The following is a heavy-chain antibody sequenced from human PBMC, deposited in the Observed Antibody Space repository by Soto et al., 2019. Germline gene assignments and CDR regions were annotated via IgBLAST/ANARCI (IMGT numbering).Heavy chain of an antibody. V-gene: IGHV3-9*01. CDR2: ISWNSGNI. CDR1: GFTFDYYA. CDR3: VRSKGGYSYGTPFDY. D-gene: IGHD5-18*01. Sequence: EVQLEESGGALVQPGRSLRLSCAASGFTFDYYAMHWVRQVLGKGLEWVSSISWNSGNIGYADSVKGRFTTSRDNAKNSLYLQMNSLRPEDTALYYCVRSKGGYSYGTPFDYWGQGTLVTVSS. J-gene: IGHJ4*02.